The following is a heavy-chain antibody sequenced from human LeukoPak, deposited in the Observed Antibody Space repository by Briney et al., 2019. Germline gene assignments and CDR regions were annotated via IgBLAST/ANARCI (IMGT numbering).Heavy chain of an antibody. Sequence: GALRLSCAAPGFTFSSYWMSWVCQAPGKGLEWVANIKQDGSDKNYVDSVKGRFTISRDSAKNSLYLQMNSLRAEDTAVYYCASHSSSWYYFDYWGQGTLVTVSA. CDR2: IKQDGSDK. J-gene: IGHJ4*02. CDR1: GFTFSSYW. CDR3: ASHSSSWYYFDY. V-gene: IGHV3-7*02. D-gene: IGHD6-13*01.